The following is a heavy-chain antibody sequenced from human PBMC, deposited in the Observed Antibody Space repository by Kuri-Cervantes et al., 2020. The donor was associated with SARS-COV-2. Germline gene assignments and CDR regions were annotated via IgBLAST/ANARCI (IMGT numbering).Heavy chain of an antibody. CDR1: RFPFSSYW. CDR3: AKIAGYNSGWYDD. D-gene: IGHD6-19*01. V-gene: IGHV3-23*01. J-gene: IGHJ5*02. CDR2: ITISGLST. Sequence: GESLKISCAASRFPFSSYWMSWVRQAPGKGLEWVSTITISGLSTHYADSVKGRFTISRDNSKNTVYLQMNSLRADDTAVYYCAKIAGYNSGWYDDWGQGTLVTVSS.